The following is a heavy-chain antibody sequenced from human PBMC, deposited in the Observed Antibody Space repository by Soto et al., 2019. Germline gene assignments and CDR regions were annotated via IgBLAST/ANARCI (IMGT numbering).Heavy chain of an antibody. J-gene: IGHJ4*02. V-gene: IGHV1-8*02. CDR3: VRQVHPGYSSD. CDR2: MNPNSGNT. Sequence: ASVKVSCKASGYTFTTYDIHWVRQATGQGLEWMGWMNPNSGNTGYAQKFQDRITLTRDTSITTAYMELSSLTSDDTAIYFCVRQVHPGYSSDWGPGTQVTVSS. CDR1: GYTFTTYD. D-gene: IGHD2-15*01.